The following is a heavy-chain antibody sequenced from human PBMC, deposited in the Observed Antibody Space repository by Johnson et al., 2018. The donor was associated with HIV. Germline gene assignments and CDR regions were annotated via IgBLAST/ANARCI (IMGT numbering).Heavy chain of an antibody. V-gene: IGHV3-53*01. Sequence: VQLVESGGGLVQPGGSLRLSCAASGFTVSSNYMSWVRQAPGKGLEWVSVIYSGGSTYYADSVKGRFTISRDNSKNTLYLQMNSLRAEDTAVYYCAKSSRRDIDKDDAFDIWGQGTMVTVSS. J-gene: IGHJ3*02. CDR2: IYSGGST. D-gene: IGHD2-15*01. CDR3: AKSSRRDIDKDDAFDI. CDR1: GFTVSSNY.